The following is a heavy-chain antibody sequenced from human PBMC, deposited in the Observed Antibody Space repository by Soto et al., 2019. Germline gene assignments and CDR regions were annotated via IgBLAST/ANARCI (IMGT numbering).Heavy chain of an antibody. CDR3: AKDGGVYSYEL. J-gene: IGHJ4*02. CDR1: GFTFSNYA. CDR2: ISGRGTES. Sequence: PGGSLRLSCAASGFTFSNYAMHGVRQAPGKGLEWVSSISGRGTESYYADSVKGRFTISRDNSRSTLSLQMNSLRAEDTAVYYCAKDGGVYSYELWGQRTLVTVSS. V-gene: IGHV3-23*01. D-gene: IGHD5-18*01.